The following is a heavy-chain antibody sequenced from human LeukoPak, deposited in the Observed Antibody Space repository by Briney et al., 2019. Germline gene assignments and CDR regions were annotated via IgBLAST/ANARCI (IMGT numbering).Heavy chain of an antibody. J-gene: IGHJ4*02. CDR3: ASQTVVGATDY. CDR1: GFTFSSYW. D-gene: IGHD1-26*01. Sequence: GSLRLSCAASGFTFSSYWMHWVRQAPGKGLVWVSRIKSDGSSTSYADSVQGRFTISRDNAKNTLYLQMNSLRAEDTAVYYCASQTVVGATDYWGQGTLVTVSS. CDR2: IKSDGSST. V-gene: IGHV3-74*01.